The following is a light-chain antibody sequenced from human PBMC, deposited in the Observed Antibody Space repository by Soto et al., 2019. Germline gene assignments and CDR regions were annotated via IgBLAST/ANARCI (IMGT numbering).Light chain of an antibody. CDR3: QQYGNSRWT. J-gene: IGKJ1*01. CDR2: GAS. Sequence: EVVLTQSPGTLSLFPGERATLSCRASQSVSSSYLAWYQQKPGQAPRLLIFGASSRATGIPDRFSGSGSGTEFILTISRLEPEYVAVYYCQQYGNSRWTFGQGTKVDIK. V-gene: IGKV3-20*01. CDR1: QSVSSSY.